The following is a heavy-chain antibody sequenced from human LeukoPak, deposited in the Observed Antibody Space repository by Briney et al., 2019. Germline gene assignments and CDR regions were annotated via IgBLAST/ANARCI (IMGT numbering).Heavy chain of an antibody. J-gene: IGHJ3*02. CDR2: ISSSSSYI. CDR3: ARASSIMITFGGVIVIGAFDI. V-gene: IGHV3-21*01. D-gene: IGHD3-16*02. Sequence: GGSLRLSCAASGFTFSSYSMNWVRQAPGKGLEWVSSISSSSSYIYYADSVKVRFTISRDNAKNSLYLQMNSLRAEDTAVYYCARASSIMITFGGVIVIGAFDIWGQGTMVTVSS. CDR1: GFTFSSYS.